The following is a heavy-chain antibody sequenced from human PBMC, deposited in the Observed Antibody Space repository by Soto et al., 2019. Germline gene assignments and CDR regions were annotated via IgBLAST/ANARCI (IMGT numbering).Heavy chain of an antibody. CDR2: INPNGGST. J-gene: IGHJ4*02. CDR1: GYTFTTYY. V-gene: IGHV1-46*01. D-gene: IGHD2-15*01. CDR3: ARAGYCSGGICFHANFDY. Sequence: QVQLVQSGAEVKKPGASVKVSCKASGYTFTTYYMHWVRQAPGQGLEWMGIINPNGGSTTYAQKFQGRVTMTRDTSTSTVYMELSSLRSEDTAVYYCARAGYCSGGICFHANFDYWGQGTLVTVSS.